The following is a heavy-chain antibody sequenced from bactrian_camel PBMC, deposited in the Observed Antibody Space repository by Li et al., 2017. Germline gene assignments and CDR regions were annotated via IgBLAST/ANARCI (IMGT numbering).Heavy chain of an antibody. D-gene: IGHD6*01. J-gene: IGHJ6*01. V-gene: IGHV3S1*01. CDR1: DYSFSRYW. Sequence: HVQLVESGGGSVQAGESLRLSCRVSDYSFSRYWAWFRQAPGKRREGIAVLERYGNTRVEDSVKGRFTISRDNAKNTINLESNSLKTEDTAMYYCTRDRGLAVPAGSFDYWAQGTQVTVS. CDR3: TRDRGLAVPAGSFDY. CDR2: LERYGNT.